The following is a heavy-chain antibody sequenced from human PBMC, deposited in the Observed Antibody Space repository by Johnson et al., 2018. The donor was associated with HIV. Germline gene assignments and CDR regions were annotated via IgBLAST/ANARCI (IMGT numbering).Heavy chain of an antibody. D-gene: IGHD2-15*01. CDR1: GFTVSSNY. CDR2: IYSDGST. Sequence: VQLVESGGGLVQPGGSLRLSCAASGFTVSSNYMSWVRQAPGKGLEWVSLIYSDGSTYYADSVKGRFTISKDNSKNMVYLQMKSLRAEDTAVYYCAKERGIRGGFDFWGQGTRVTVSS. V-gene: IGHV3-66*01. J-gene: IGHJ3*01. CDR3: AKERGIRGGFDF.